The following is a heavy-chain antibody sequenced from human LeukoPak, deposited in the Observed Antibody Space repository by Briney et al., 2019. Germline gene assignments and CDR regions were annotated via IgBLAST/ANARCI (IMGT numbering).Heavy chain of an antibody. J-gene: IGHJ4*02. V-gene: IGHV3-48*03. D-gene: IGHD6-13*01. CDR3: ASSSWYALDY. CDR1: GFTFSSYE. Sequence: PGGSLRLSCAASGFTFSSYEMNWVRQAPGKGLEWISYISSSGSTMYYADSVKGRFTIPRGNAKNSLYLQMNSLRAEDTAIYYCASSSWYALDYWGQGTLVTVSS. CDR2: ISSSGSTM.